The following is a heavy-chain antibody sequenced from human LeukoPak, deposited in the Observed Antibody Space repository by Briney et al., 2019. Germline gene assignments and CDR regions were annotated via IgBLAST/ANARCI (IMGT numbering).Heavy chain of an antibody. CDR3: ARGPGPDAFDI. CDR1: GGSISSSSYY. J-gene: IGHJ3*02. Sequence: PSETLSLTCTVSGGSISSSSYYWGWIRQPPGKGLEWIGSIHYSGSTNYNPSLKSRVTISVDTSKNQFSLKLSSVTAADTAVYYCARGPGPDAFDIWGQGTMVTVSS. CDR2: IHYSGST. V-gene: IGHV4-39*07. D-gene: IGHD2-8*02.